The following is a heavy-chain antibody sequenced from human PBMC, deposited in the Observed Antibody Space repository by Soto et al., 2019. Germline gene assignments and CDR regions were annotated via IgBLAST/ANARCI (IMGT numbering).Heavy chain of an antibody. D-gene: IGHD2-2*03. J-gene: IGHJ4*02. Sequence: EVQLVQSGAEVKKPGESLKISCKGSGYTFSAYWLGWVRQMPGKGLEWMGIIFPGDSDTRYSPSFQGQVTISADKSISTAYLQWSSLKASDTAMYYCARVVIGYCSSTSCPGDFWGQGTLVTVSS. CDR1: GYTFSAYW. CDR3: ARVVIGYCSSTSCPGDF. V-gene: IGHV5-51*01. CDR2: IFPGDSDT.